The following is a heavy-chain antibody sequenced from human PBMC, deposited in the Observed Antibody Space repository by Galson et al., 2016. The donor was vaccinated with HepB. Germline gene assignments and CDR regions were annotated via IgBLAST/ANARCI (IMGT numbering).Heavy chain of an antibody. V-gene: IGHV3-30-3*01. CDR2: ISKTGDTT. CDR1: GFTFSDWA. Sequence: SLRLSCAASGFTFSDWAFHRVRQAPGKGLDWVAVISKTGDTTFYGDSVKGRFTIARDNSKNTVDLQIHSLRSEDAAVYFCARDFKLGAPDYMDVWGKGTTVTVS. J-gene: IGHJ6*03. CDR3: ARDFKLGAPDYMDV. D-gene: IGHD1-26*01.